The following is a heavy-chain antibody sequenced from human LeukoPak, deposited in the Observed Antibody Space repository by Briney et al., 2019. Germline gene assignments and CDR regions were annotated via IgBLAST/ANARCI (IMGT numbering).Heavy chain of an antibody. CDR2: IIPIFGTA. CDR3: AREQPEYYDSSG. V-gene: IGHV1-69*05. J-gene: IGHJ4*02. CDR1: GGTFSSYA. D-gene: IGHD3-22*01. Sequence: ASVKVSCKASGGTFSSYAISWVRQAPGQGLEWMGGIIPIFGTANYAQKFQGRVTITTDESTSTAYMELSSLRSEGTAVYYCAREQPEYYDSSGWGQGTLVTVSS.